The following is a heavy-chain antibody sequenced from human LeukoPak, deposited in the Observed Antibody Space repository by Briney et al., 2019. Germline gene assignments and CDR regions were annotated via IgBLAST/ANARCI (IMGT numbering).Heavy chain of an antibody. D-gene: IGHD3-3*01. J-gene: IGHJ4*02. CDR3: AKGPPYYDFWSGYPPFGY. CDR2: IWYDGSNK. CDR1: GFTFSSYG. Sequence: PGRSLRLSSAASGFTFSSYGMHWVRQAPGKGLEWVAVIWYDGSNKYYADSVKGRFTITRDNSKNTLYLQMNSLRAEDTAVYYCAKGPPYYDFWSGYPPFGYWGQGTLVTVSS. V-gene: IGHV3-33*06.